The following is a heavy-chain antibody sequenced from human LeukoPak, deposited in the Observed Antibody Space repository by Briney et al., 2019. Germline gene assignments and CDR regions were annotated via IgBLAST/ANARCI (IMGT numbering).Heavy chain of an antibody. V-gene: IGHV3-23*01. CDR1: GFTFSIYD. Sequence: AGGSLRLSCAASGFTFSIYDMTWVRQAPGKGLEWVSAISGSGGSTYYADSVKGRFTISRDNSKNTLYLQMNSLRAEDTAVYYCASGYYDSSGYYYDYYYYGMDVWGQGTTVTVSS. D-gene: IGHD3-22*01. CDR3: ASGYYDSSGYYYDYYYYGMDV. CDR2: ISGSGGST. J-gene: IGHJ6*02.